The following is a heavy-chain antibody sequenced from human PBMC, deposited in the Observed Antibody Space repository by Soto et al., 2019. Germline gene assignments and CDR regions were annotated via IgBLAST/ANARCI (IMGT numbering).Heavy chain of an antibody. CDR2: ISWNSGSI. D-gene: IGHD3-22*01. CDR1: GFTFDDYA. Sequence: EVQLVESGGGLVQPGRSLRLSCAASGFTFDDYAMHWVRQAPGKGLEWVSGISWNSGSIGYADSVKGRFTISRDNAKNSLYLQMNSLRAEDTALYYCAKDTYYDSSGEIDYWGQGTLVTVSS. CDR3: AKDTYYDSSGEIDY. V-gene: IGHV3-9*01. J-gene: IGHJ4*02.